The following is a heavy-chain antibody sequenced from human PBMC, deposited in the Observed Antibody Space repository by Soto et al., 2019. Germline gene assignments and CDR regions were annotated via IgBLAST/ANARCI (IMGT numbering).Heavy chain of an antibody. CDR3: ARSSCSSTSCYAEKYYYYYMDV. D-gene: IGHD2-2*01. Sequence: GASVKVSCKASGGTFSSYTISWVRQAPGQGLEWMGRIIPILGIANYAQKFQGRVTITADKSTSTAYMELSSLRSEDTAVYYCARSSCSSTSCYAEKYYYYYMDVWGKGTTVTVSS. J-gene: IGHJ6*03. CDR1: GGTFSSYT. V-gene: IGHV1-69*02. CDR2: IIPILGIA.